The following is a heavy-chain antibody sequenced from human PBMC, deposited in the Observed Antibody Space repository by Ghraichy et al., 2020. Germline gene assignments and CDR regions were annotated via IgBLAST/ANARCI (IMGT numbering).Heavy chain of an antibody. Sequence: ASVKVSCKASGYTFTSYGISWVRQAPGQGLEWMGWISAYNGDTNYAQKLQGRVTMTTDTSTSTAYMELRSLRSDDTAVYYCARDPLRIFAYYYDSSGYSDYWGQGTLVTVSS. CDR2: ISAYNGDT. CDR1: GYTFTSYG. J-gene: IGHJ4*02. CDR3: ARDPLRIFAYYYDSSGYSDY. V-gene: IGHV1-18*01. D-gene: IGHD3-22*01.